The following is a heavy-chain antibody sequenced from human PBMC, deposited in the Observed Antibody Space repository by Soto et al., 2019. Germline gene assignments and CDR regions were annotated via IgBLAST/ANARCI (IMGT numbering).Heavy chain of an antibody. CDR1: GGSISSYY. CDR3: ARLGMTTLNGHSYYYYMDV. V-gene: IGHV4-59*01. Sequence: SETLSLTCTVSGGSISSYYWSWIRQPPGNGLEWVGYIYYSGSTNYNPSLKSRVTVSVDTSKNQFSLKVSSVTTADTAVYYCARLGMTTLNGHSYYYYMDVWGKGTTVTVSS. D-gene: IGHD4-4*01. J-gene: IGHJ6*03. CDR2: IYYSGST.